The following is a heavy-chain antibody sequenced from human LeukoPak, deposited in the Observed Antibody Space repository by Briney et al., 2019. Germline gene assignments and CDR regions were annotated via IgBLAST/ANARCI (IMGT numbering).Heavy chain of an antibody. CDR3: ARDGDSGDFVGAFDV. CDR1: GASMRTYY. CDR2: ISDTGST. Sequence: SETLSLTCSVSGASMRTYYWGWVRQTPGKGLEFIGYISDTGSTNYNPSLKSRVTISVDTSKSLFSLRLTSATAADTAVYYCARDGDSGDFVGAFDVWGQGTMVTVSS. V-gene: IGHV4-59*01. D-gene: IGHD4-17*01. J-gene: IGHJ3*01.